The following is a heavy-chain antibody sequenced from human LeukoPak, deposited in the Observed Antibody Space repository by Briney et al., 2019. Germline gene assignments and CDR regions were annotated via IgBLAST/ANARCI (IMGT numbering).Heavy chain of an antibody. D-gene: IGHD3-22*01. V-gene: IGHV3-43*02. CDR3: AKGGYYYDSSGYYYDWFDP. J-gene: IGHJ5*02. Sequence: QPGGSLRISCAASGFTFDDYAMHWVCQAPGKGLEWVSLISGDGGSTYYADSVKGRFTISRDNSKNSLYLQMNSLRTEDTALYYCAKGGYYYDSSGYYYDWFDPWGQGTLVTVSS. CDR1: GFTFDDYA. CDR2: ISGDGGST.